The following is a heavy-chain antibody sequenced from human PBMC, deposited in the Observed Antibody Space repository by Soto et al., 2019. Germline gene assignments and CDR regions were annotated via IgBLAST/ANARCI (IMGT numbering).Heavy chain of an antibody. V-gene: IGHV4-34*01. J-gene: IGHJ6*03. Sequence: SETLSLTCAVYGGSFSGYYWSWIRQPPGKGLEWIGEINHSGSTNYNPSLKSRVTISVDTSKNQFSLKLSSVTAADTAVYYCARGTVDVDTAMVTPFYMDVWGKGTTVTVSS. D-gene: IGHD5-18*01. CDR2: INHSGST. CDR3: ARGTVDVDTAMVTPFYMDV. CDR1: GGSFSGYY.